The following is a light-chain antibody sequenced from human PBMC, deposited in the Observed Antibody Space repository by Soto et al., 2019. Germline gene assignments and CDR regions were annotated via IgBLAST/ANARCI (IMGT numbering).Light chain of an antibody. CDR2: LEGSGSY. J-gene: IGLJ2*01. CDR1: SGHSSYI. Sequence: QSVLTQSSSASASLGSSVKLTCTLSSGHSSYIIAWHQQQPGKAPRYLMKLEGSGSYNKGSGVPDRFSGSSSGADRYLTISHLQFEDEADYYCETWDSNTVVFGGGTQLTVL. CDR3: ETWDSNTVV. V-gene: IGLV4-60*02.